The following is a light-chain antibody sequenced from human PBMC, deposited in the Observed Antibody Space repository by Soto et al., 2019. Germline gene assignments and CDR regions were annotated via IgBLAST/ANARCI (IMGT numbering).Light chain of an antibody. CDR1: QSVSNY. CDR3: QHYAGSPWT. V-gene: IGKV3-20*01. J-gene: IGKJ1*01. CDR2: GAS. Sequence: EIVLTQSPGTLSLSPGERATLSCRASQSVSNYLGWYQQKPGQAPRLLIYGASSRATGIPDRFRGSGSGTDFTLTITRLEPEDFAVYYCQHYAGSPWTFGQGTKVEI.